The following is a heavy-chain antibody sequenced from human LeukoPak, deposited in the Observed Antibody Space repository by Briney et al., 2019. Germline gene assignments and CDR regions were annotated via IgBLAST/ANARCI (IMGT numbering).Heavy chain of an antibody. J-gene: IGHJ4*02. V-gene: IGHV4-39*07. D-gene: IGHD3-10*01. CDR3: ARVSYYYGSGKGVSVDY. CDR1: GGSISSSNFY. CDR2: IYYSGST. Sequence: SETLSLTCTVSGGSISSSNFYWGWIRQPPGKGLEWIGSIYYSGSTYYNPSLKSRVTISVDTSKNQFSLKLSSVTAADTAVYYCARVSYYYGSGKGVSVDYWGQGTLVTVSS.